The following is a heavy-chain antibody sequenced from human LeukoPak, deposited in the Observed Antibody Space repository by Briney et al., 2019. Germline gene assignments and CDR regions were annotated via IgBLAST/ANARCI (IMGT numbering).Heavy chain of an antibody. J-gene: IGHJ5*02. V-gene: IGHV4-39*07. CDR1: GGSISSSSYY. Sequence: NTSETLSLTCTVSGGSISSSSYYWGWIRQPPGKGLEWIGSIYHSGSTNYNPSLKSRVTISVDKSKNQFSLKLSSVTAADTAVYYCARWPTSLAAAGTGYISWGQGTLVTVSS. D-gene: IGHD6-13*01. CDR3: ARWPTSLAAAGTGYIS. CDR2: IYHSGST.